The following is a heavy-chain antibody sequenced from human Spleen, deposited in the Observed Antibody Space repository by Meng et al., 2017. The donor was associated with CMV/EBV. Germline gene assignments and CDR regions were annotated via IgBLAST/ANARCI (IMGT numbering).Heavy chain of an antibody. V-gene: IGHV3-53*01. CDR2: IYNTGTT. Sequence: GGSLRLSCAASELTVSANYMSWVRQAPGKGLEWVSLIYNTGTTYYADSVKGRFTISRDNSKNTLYLQMNSLRAEDTAVYYCAKGGDTYYYGMNVWGQGTTVTVSS. CDR1: ELTVSANY. J-gene: IGHJ6*02. CDR3: AKGGDTYYYGMNV. D-gene: IGHD3-16*01.